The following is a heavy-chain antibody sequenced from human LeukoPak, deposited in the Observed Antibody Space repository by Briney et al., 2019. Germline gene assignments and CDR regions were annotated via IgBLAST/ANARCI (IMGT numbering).Heavy chain of an antibody. J-gene: IGHJ4*02. V-gene: IGHV3-49*04. CDR3: TRDILSGWYYFDF. D-gene: IGHD6-19*01. Sequence: GRSLRLSCIASGFTFGDYAMSWVRQAPGKGLEWVGFIRSKRFGGATEYAASVKGRFTIPRDDSKSVAYLHLNSLKTEDTAVYFCTRDILSGWYYFDFWGQGTLVTVSS. CDR2: IRSKRFGGAT. CDR1: GFTFGDYA.